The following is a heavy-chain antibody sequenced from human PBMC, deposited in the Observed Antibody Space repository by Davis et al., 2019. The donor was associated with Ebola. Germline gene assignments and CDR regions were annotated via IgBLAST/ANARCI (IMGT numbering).Heavy chain of an antibody. CDR3: ARGQVVLDY. Sequence: GESLKISCVASGFTFDDYGMSWVRQAPGKGLEWVSGNNWNGGSTGYADSVKGRFTISRDNAKNSLYLQMNSLRAEDMALYYCARGQVVLDYWGQGTLVTVSS. J-gene: IGHJ4*02. CDR1: GFTFDDYG. V-gene: IGHV3-20*04. D-gene: IGHD2-15*01. CDR2: NNWNGGST.